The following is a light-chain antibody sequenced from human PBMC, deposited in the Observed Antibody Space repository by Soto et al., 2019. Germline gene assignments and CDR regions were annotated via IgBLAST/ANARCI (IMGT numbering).Light chain of an antibody. CDR2: DAS. Sequence: DIQMTQSPSTLSASVGDGVTITCRASQTISVWLAWYQQRPGKAPKFLIYDASSLETGVPSRFSGSGSGTEFTLAIRSLQPDDFATYYCQQYDSSSPPFGQGTKLAIK. J-gene: IGKJ2*01. CDR1: QTISVW. CDR3: QQYDSSSPP. V-gene: IGKV1-5*01.